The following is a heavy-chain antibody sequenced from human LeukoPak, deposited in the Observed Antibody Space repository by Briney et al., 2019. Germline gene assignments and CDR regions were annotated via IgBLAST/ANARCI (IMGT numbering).Heavy chain of an antibody. V-gene: IGHV4-30-4*01. Sequence: PSETLSLTCTVSGGSISSGDYYWSWIRQPPGKGLEWIGYIYYSGSTYYNPSLKSRVTISVDTSKNQFSLKLSSVTAADTAVYYCARGLIVATIGGLLSPFDYWGQGTLVTVSS. CDR1: GGSISSGDYY. CDR2: IYYSGST. CDR3: ARGLIVATIGGLLSPFDY. D-gene: IGHD5-12*01. J-gene: IGHJ4*02.